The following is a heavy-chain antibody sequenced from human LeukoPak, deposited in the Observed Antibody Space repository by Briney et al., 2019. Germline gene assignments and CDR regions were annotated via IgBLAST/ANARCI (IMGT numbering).Heavy chain of an antibody. CDR1: GYTFTDYF. D-gene: IGHD5-12*01. J-gene: IGHJ4*02. CDR2: INPNNGDT. CDR3: GRDQVVPTSPFRGHDPPY. Sequence: ASVKVSCKASGYTFTDYFMHWVRQAPGQGLEWMGWINPNNGDTKYAQKFQGRVTMTSDTSISTVYMALSSLRSDDTAVYFCGRDQVVPTSPFRGHDPPYWGQGTLVAVSS. V-gene: IGHV1-2*02.